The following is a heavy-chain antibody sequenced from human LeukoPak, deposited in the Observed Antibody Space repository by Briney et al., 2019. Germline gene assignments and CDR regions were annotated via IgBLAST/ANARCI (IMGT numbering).Heavy chain of an antibody. V-gene: IGHV3-15*07. CDR2: IRSKADGGTP. J-gene: IGHJ4*02. D-gene: IGHD6-19*01. CDR1: GFSFSDAW. CDR3: GGLVLGGY. Sequence: GGSLRLSCAASGFSFSDAWMNWVRQAPGKGLEWVGHIRSKADGGTPDYIAPVKGRFTISRDNSKNTLYLQMNSLRAEDTAVYYCGGLVLGGYWGQGTLVTVSS.